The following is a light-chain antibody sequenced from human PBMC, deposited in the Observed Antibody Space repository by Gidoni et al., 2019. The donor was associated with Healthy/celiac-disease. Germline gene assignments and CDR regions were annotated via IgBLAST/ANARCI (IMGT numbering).Light chain of an antibody. Sequence: DSQMTQSPSSLSASVGDRVTITCRASQSISSYLNWYQQKPGKAPKLLIYAASSLQSGVPSRVSGSGSGTDFTLTISSLQPEDFATYYCQQSYSTPPHFGGGTKVEIK. CDR2: AAS. CDR3: QQSYSTPPH. J-gene: IGKJ4*01. CDR1: QSISSY. V-gene: IGKV1-39*01.